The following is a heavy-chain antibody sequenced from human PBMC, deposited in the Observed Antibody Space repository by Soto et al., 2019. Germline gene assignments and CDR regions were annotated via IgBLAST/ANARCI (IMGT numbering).Heavy chain of an antibody. CDR3: ARGIQLWSQYYFDY. V-gene: IGHV4-30-2*01. J-gene: IGHJ4*02. CDR2: IYHSGST. CDR1: GGSISSGGYS. D-gene: IGHD5-18*01. Sequence: PSETLSLTCAVSGGSISSGGYSWSWIRQPPGKGLEWIGYIYHSGSTYYNSSLKSRVTISVDRSKNQFSLKLSSVTAADTAVYYCARGIQLWSQYYFDYWGQGTLVTVSS.